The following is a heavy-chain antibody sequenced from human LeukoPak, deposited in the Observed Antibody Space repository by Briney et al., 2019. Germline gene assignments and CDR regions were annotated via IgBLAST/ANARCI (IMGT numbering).Heavy chain of an antibody. CDR1: GFTFTNYW. J-gene: IGHJ3*01. CDR2: MNSDGTRI. Sequence: PGGSLRLSCVVSGFTFTNYWMQWVRQVPGKGLVWVARMNSDGTRIIHADSVKGRFTISRDNAENTLYLQMNSLRPEDTALYYCARSQSDVFDVWGQGTMVIVSS. CDR3: ARSQSDVFDV. V-gene: IGHV3-74*01.